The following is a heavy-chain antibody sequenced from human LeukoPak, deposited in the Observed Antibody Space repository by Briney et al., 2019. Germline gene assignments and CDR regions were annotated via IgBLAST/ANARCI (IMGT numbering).Heavy chain of an antibody. CDR2: ISSSGSTI. CDR3: AKKLVRAVADYYFDY. Sequence: GGSLRLSCTASGFTFGDYAMSWVRQAPGKGLEWVSYISSSGSTIYYADSVKGRFTISRDNSKNTLYLQMNSLRAEDTAVYYCAKKLVRAVADYYFDYWGQGTLVTVSS. CDR1: GFTFGDYA. J-gene: IGHJ4*02. V-gene: IGHV3-23*01. D-gene: IGHD6-19*01.